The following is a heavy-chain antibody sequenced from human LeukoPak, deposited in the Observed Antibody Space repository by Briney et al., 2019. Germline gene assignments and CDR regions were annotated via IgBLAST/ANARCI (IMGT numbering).Heavy chain of an antibody. D-gene: IGHD3-22*01. CDR3: ASTPYYYDSSGYSVGDY. CDR1: GYTFTSYG. V-gene: IGHV1-18*01. Sequence: ASVKVSCKASGYTFTSYGISWVRQAPGRGLEWMGWISAYNGNTNYAQKLQGRVTMTTDTSTSTAYMELRSLRSDDTAVYYCASTPYYYDSSGYSVGDYWGQGTLVTVSS. CDR2: ISAYNGNT. J-gene: IGHJ4*02.